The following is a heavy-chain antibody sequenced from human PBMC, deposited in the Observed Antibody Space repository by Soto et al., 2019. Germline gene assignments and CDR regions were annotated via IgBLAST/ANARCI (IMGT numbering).Heavy chain of an antibody. J-gene: IGHJ4*02. CDR3: ARRKRIAAAEGPFDY. D-gene: IGHD6-13*01. V-gene: IGHV1-69*06. CDR1: GGTFSSYA. Sequence: QVQLVQSGAEVKKPGSSVKVSCKASGGTFSSYAISWVRQAPGQGLEWMGGIIPIFGTATYAQKFQGRVTITADKSTSTAYMELSSLRSEDTAVYYCARRKRIAAAEGPFDYWGQGTLVTVSS. CDR2: IIPIFGTA.